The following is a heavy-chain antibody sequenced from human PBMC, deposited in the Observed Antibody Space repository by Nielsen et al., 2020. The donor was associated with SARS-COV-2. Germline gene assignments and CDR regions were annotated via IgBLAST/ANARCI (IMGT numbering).Heavy chain of an antibody. CDR3: ARAGYSGYVLLWFDP. CDR1: GGTFSSYA. V-gene: IGHV1-69*13. CDR2: IIPIFGTA. D-gene: IGHD5-12*01. Sequence: SVKVSCKAFGGTFSSYAISWVRQAPGQGLEWMGGIIPIFGTANYAQKFQGRVTITADESTSTAYMELSSLRSEDTAVYYCARAGYSGYVLLWFDPWGQGTLVTVSS. J-gene: IGHJ5*02.